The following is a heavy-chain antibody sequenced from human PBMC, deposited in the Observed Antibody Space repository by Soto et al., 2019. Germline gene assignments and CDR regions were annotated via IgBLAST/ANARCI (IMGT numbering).Heavy chain of an antibody. CDR2: ISYDGSNK. V-gene: IGHV3-30-3*01. Sequence: GGSLRLSCAASGFTLSNYAMHWVRQAPGKGLELVAIISYDGSNKYYAESVKGRFTISRDNPKNTVYLQMSRLRPDDTAVYYCARDLSRGITMIALEIHYWGQGNLVTVSS. CDR3: ARDLSRGITMIALEIHY. CDR1: GFTLSNYA. J-gene: IGHJ4*02. D-gene: IGHD3-22*01.